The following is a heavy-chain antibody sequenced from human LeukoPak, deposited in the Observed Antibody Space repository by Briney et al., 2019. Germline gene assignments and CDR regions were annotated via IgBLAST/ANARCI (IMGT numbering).Heavy chain of an antibody. CDR2: IYTSGST. CDR3: ARALDGYNSLYFDY. CDR1: GGSISSYY. Sequence: SETLSLTCTVSGGSISSYYWSWIRQPPGKGLEWIWYIYTSGSTYYNPSLKSRVTISRDTSKNQLSLKMNSLTAADTAVYYCARALDGYNSLYFDYWGQGTLVTVSS. J-gene: IGHJ4*02. V-gene: IGHV4-4*09. D-gene: IGHD5-24*01.